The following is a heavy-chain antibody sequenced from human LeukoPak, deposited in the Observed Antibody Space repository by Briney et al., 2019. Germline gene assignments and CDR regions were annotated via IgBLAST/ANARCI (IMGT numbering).Heavy chain of an antibody. CDR3: AKIEGSGWYERDC. CDR2: ISGSGGST. J-gene: IGHJ4*02. V-gene: IGHV3-23*01. Sequence: PGGSLRLSCAASGFTSGNYAMSWVRQAPGKGLEWVSAISGSGGSTFYADFVKGRFTISRDNSRNTLYLQMNSLRAEDTAMYYRAKIEGSGWYERDCWGQGTLVTVSS. D-gene: IGHD6-19*01. CDR1: GFTSGNYA.